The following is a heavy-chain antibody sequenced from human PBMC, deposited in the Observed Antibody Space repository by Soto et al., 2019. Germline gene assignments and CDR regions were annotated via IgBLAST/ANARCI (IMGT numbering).Heavy chain of an antibody. CDR3: AKCNGGFDY. J-gene: IGHJ4*02. CDR2: ISYDGSYK. D-gene: IGHD2-8*01. Sequence: QVQLVESGGGVVQPGRFLRVSCAASGVTFSSYGRHWVRQAPGKGLEWVAVISYDGSYKYYADSVKGRFTISRDNSKNTLYLQMNSLRAEDTAVYYCAKCNGGFDYWGQVTLVTVSS. CDR1: GVTFSSYG. V-gene: IGHV3-30*18.